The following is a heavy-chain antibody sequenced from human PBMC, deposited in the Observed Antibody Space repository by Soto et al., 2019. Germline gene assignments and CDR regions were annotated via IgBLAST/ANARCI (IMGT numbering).Heavy chain of an antibody. D-gene: IGHD3-10*01. J-gene: IGHJ4*02. Sequence: QVQLVQSGAEVKKSGASVKVSCKASGFTLNEFGVSWVRQAPGQGLEWMGWISGHDGNTNFAQKYEGRVTMTIDSSTSTAYMELRNLRSDDTAMNYCAREEWFGQTPFDSWGQGTLVTVSS. CDR3: AREEWFGQTPFDS. CDR2: ISGHDGNT. CDR1: GFTLNEFG. V-gene: IGHV1-18*01.